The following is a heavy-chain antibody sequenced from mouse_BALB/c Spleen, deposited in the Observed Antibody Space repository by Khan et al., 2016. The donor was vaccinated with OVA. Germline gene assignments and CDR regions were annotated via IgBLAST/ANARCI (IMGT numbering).Heavy chain of an antibody. J-gene: IGHJ3*01. D-gene: IGHD2-1*01. CDR1: GFTIKDTY. CDR3: AARYGNPFAF. V-gene: IGHV14-3*02. CDR2: IDPPNDDS. Sequence: VQLQQSGAELVKPGASVKLSCSASGFTIKDTYIHWMKQRPEQGLEWIGRIDPPNDDSKYGPKFQAKATLTADTSSNTAYLQLRSLTSEDTAVYYCAARYGNPFAFWGQGTLVSVSA.